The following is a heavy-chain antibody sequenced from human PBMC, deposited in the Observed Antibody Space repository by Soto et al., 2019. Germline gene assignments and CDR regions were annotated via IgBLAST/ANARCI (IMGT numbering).Heavy chain of an antibody. CDR3: ARGMALYHFNGMGV. CDR1: GFTVSSHY. J-gene: IGHJ6*02. Sequence: EVQLVETGGGLIQRGGSLRLSCAASGFTVSSHYMSWVRQAPGKGLEGVSVIYSGGSTYYADSVKGRFIISRAHSKNTLSLQMNSLRVEFTAVYYCARGMALYHFNGMGVWGQGTTVTVSS. V-gene: IGHV3-53*02. CDR2: IYSGGST.